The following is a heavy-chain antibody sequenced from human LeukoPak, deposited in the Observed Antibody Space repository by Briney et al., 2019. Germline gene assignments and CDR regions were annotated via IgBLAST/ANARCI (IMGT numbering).Heavy chain of an antibody. CDR1: GGSISSYY. J-gene: IGHJ5*02. D-gene: IGHD6-19*01. Sequence: SETLSLTCTVSGGSISSYYWSWIRQPPGKGLEWIGYIYYSGSTNYNPSLKSRVTISVDTSKNQFSLKLSSVTAADTAVYYCARLIDSSGWYRWFDPWGQGTLVTVSS. CDR3: ARLIDSSGWYRWFDP. V-gene: IGHV4-59*08. CDR2: IYYSGST.